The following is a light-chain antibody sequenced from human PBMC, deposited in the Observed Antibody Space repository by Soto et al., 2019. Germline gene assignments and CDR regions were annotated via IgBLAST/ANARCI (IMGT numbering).Light chain of an antibody. CDR2: KAS. V-gene: IGKV1-5*03. CDR1: QTISTW. J-gene: IGKJ1*01. Sequence: DIQMTQSPFTLAASVGDRVTVTCRASQTISTWLAWYQQKPGRAPKLLIYKASSLESGVPSRFSGSGSGTQFTLTISGLLPDDSATYYCQQYATSPWTFGPGT. CDR3: QQYATSPWT.